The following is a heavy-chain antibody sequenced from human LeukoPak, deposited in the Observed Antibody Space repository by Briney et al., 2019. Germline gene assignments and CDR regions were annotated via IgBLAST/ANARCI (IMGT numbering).Heavy chain of an antibody. J-gene: IGHJ3*02. CDR3: ASYQPLHDQIHAFDI. V-gene: IGHV1-18*01. D-gene: IGHD1-1*01. CDR2: ISAYNGNT. Sequence: ASVKVSCKASGYTFTSYGISWVRQAPGQRLEWMGWISAYNGNTNYAQKLQGRVTMTTDTSTSTAYMELRSLRSDDTAVYYCASYQPLHDQIHAFDIWGQGTMVTVSS. CDR1: GYTFTSYG.